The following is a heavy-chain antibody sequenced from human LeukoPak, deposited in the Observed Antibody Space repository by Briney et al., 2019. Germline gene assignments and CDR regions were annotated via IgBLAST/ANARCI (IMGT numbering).Heavy chain of an antibody. J-gene: IGHJ4*02. D-gene: IGHD6-19*01. CDR1: GFTFSSYA. CDR3: ARYSSGWYNFDY. CDR2: ISGSGGST. V-gene: IGHV3-23*01. Sequence: PGWSLRLSCAASGFTFSSYAMSWVRQAPGKGLEWVSAISGSGGSTYYADSVKGRFTISRDNSKNTLYLQMNSLRAEDTAVYYCARYSSGWYNFDYWGQGTLVTVSS.